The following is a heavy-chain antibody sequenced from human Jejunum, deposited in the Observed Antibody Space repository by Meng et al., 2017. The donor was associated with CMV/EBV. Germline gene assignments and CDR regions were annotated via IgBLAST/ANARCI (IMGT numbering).Heavy chain of an antibody. CDR2: IWPGDSDT. V-gene: IGHV5-51*01. J-gene: IGHJ5*02. CDR3: ARTTIAGTQRLYNWFDP. Sequence: YRFYTHWIGWVRQMPGKGLEWVGMIWPGDSDTRYSPSFEGQVTMSVDRSISTAYLQWSSLKASDTAMYYCARTTIAGTQRLYNWFDPWGQGTLVTVSS. D-gene: IGHD1-7*01. CDR1: YRFYTHW.